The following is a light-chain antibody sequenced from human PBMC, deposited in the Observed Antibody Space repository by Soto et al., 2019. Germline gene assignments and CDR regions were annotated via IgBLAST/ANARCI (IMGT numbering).Light chain of an antibody. CDR1: QSVSNY. CDR2: GAS. J-gene: IGKJ1*01. Sequence: EIVLTQSPGTLSLSPGERATLSCRASQSVSNYLAWYQRKPGQAPRLLIYGASSRATGIPDRFSGSGSGTDFTLTISRLEPEDFAVYYCQQYGSSPQTFGQGTKVEIK. CDR3: QQYGSSPQT. V-gene: IGKV3-20*01.